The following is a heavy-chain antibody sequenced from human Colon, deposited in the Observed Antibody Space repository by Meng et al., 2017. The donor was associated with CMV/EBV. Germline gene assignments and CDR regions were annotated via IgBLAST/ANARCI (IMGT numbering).Heavy chain of an antibody. CDR3: ARTVFDSVKSGLGV. CDR1: GFNFGSYA. Sequence: GGSLRLSCAASGFNFGSYAMSWVRQAPGKGLEWVSDVSRRGETTYYADSVKGRLSVSRDNSKNMVFLQMTSLTAEDTAVYYCARTVFDSVKSGLGVWGQGTTVTVSS. J-gene: IGHJ6*02. CDR2: VSRRGETT. V-gene: IGHV3-23*01. D-gene: IGHD3-3*01.